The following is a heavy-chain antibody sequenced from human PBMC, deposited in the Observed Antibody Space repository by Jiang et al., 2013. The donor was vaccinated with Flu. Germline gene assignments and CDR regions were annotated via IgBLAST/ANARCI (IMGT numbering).Heavy chain of an antibody. V-gene: IGHV4-34*01. D-gene: IGHD4-17*01. CDR3: ATQGSGTTVTTAGGLGYYFDY. CDR1: GGSFSGYY. Sequence: LLKPSETLSLTCAVYGGSFSGYYWSWIRQPPGKGLEWIGEINHSGSTNYNPSLKSRVTISVDTSKNQFSLKLSSVTAADTAVYYCATQGSGTTVTTAGGLGYYFDYWGQGTLVTVSS. CDR2: INHSGST. J-gene: IGHJ4*02.